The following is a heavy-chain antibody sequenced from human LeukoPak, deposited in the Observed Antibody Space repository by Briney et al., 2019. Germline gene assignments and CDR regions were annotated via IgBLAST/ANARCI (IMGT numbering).Heavy chain of an antibody. CDR2: IYTSGST. D-gene: IGHD1-20*01. J-gene: IGHJ4*02. V-gene: IGHV4-61*02. Sequence: SETLSLTCTVSGGSTSSGSYYWSWIRQPAGKGLEWIGRIYTSGSTNYNPSLKSRVTISVDTSKNQFSLKLSSVTAADTAVYYCARDSGITGTPDYWGQGTLVTVSS. CDR1: GGSTSSGSYY. CDR3: ARDSGITGTPDY.